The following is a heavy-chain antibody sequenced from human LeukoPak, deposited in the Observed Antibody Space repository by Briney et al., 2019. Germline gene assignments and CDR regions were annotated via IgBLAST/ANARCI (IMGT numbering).Heavy chain of an antibody. CDR1: GFTFDDYA. Sequence: GGSLRLSCAVSGFTFDDYAMHWVRQVPGKGLEWVSGINWNSDSIGYADSVKGRFTTSRDNAKSSLYLQMNSLRAEDTAVYYCTRDAGTRLKYSFGYGDYWGQGALVTVSS. CDR3: TRDAGTRLKYSFGYGDY. CDR2: INWNSDSI. D-gene: IGHD5-18*01. V-gene: IGHV3-9*01. J-gene: IGHJ4*02.